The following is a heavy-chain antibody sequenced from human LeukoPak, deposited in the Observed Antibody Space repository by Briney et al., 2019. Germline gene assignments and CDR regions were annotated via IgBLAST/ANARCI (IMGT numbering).Heavy chain of an antibody. D-gene: IGHD2-21*02. V-gene: IGHV4-31*03. CDR2: IFNCGIT. CDR1: GHSDNRAGYF. CDR3: ARDVVVTSSPDAFDI. J-gene: IGHJ3*02. Sequence: SETLSLTCTVSGHSDNRAGYFWPWIRQHPGKGLEWIGYIFNCGITSYNPSLKSRVSISPHASTNQFSLSLTSVTAADTAVYYCARDVVVTSSPDAFDIWGQGTVVTVSS.